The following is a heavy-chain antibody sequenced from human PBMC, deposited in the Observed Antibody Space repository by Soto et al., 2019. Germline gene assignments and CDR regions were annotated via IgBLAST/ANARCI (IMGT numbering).Heavy chain of an antibody. CDR3: ARVRRAGASGRHFFDY. CDR2: VYPSGNT. V-gene: IGHV4-39*01. CDR1: GDSIDSSNYY. J-gene: IGHJ4*02. Sequence: SETLSLTCTVSGDSIDSSNYYWGWIREPPAKGLDWIGTVYPSGNTYYNPTLKSRITVSIDTSRNEFSLNVNSVTAGDTALYYCARVRRAGASGRHFFDYWAQGSLVTVSA. D-gene: IGHD6-13*01.